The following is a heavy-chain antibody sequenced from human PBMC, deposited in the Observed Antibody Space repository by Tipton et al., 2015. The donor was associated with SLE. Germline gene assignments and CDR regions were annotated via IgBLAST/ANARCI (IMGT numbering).Heavy chain of an antibody. J-gene: IGHJ4*02. CDR3: ARMAAGAARFPFDT. D-gene: IGHD1-26*01. CDR1: GGAVIHNY. V-gene: IGHV4-59*02. Sequence: TLSLTCSVSGGAVIHNYWSWIRQPPGKGLEWIGYIHSSGTTKYNSSLRSRVTISVDTSKNQFSLRLTSVTAADAAVYYCARMAAGAARFPFDTWGQGTPVIVSS. CDR2: IHSSGTT.